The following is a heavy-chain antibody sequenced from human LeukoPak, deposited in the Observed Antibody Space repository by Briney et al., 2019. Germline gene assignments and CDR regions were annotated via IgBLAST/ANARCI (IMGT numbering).Heavy chain of an antibody. D-gene: IGHD6-6*01. J-gene: IGHJ4*02. V-gene: IGHV4-59*01. Sequence: SETLSLTCTVSDASISDYYWSWIRQPPGKGLEWIGYIYYSGSTNYNPSLQSRVTISSDTSKNQFSLKLSSVTAADTAVYYCARGTIYSSSWHPYYFDYWGQGTLVTVSS. CDR3: ARGTIYSSSWHPYYFDY. CDR1: DASISDYY. CDR2: IYYSGST.